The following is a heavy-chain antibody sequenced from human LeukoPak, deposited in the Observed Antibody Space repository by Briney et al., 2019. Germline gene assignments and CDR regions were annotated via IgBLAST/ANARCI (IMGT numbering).Heavy chain of an antibody. D-gene: IGHD3-22*01. CDR1: GFTFSSYS. J-gene: IGHJ5*02. Sequence: GGSLRLSCAASGFTFSSYSMDWVRKAPGKGLEWVSSISSSSSYIYYADSVKGRLTISRDNTKNSLYLQMNRLRAEDTAVYYCARDFHYYDSSGYQNWFDPWGQGTLVTVPS. CDR2: ISSSSSYI. V-gene: IGHV3-21*01. CDR3: ARDFHYYDSSGYQNWFDP.